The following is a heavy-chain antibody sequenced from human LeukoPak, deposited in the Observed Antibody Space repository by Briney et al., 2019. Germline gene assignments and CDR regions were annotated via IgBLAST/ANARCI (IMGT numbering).Heavy chain of an antibody. J-gene: IGHJ6*03. CDR1: GFTFSGYY. D-gene: IGHD2-2*01. CDR3: ARNPGGRLIVVVPAASVYYMDV. CDR2: ISSSGSTI. Sequence: GGSLRLSCAAAGFTFSGYYMSWIRQAPGKGLEWVSYISSSGSTIYYADSVKGRFTISRDNAKNSLYLQMNSLRAEDTAVYYCARNPGGRLIVVVPAASVYYMDVWGKGTTVTVSS. V-gene: IGHV3-11*01.